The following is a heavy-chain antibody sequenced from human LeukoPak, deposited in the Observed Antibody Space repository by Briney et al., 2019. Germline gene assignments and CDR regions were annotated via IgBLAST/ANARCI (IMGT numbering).Heavy chain of an antibody. CDR2: ISSNGGTI. Sequence: AGSLRLSCAASGFTFSDYYMSWIRQAPGKGLEWVSYISSNGGTISYADSVKGRFTISRDNANNSLYLQMNSLRAEDTAVYYCARVGGWEQLAYWGQGTLVTVSS. J-gene: IGHJ4*02. CDR1: GFTFSDYY. CDR3: ARVGGWEQLAY. D-gene: IGHD1/OR15-1a*01. V-gene: IGHV3-11*04.